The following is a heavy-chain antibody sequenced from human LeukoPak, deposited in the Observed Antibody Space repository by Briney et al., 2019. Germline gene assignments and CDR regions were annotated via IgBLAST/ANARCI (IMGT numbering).Heavy chain of an antibody. CDR1: GYTFTGYY. J-gene: IGHJ4*02. Sequence: GASVKVSCKASGYTFTGYYMHWVRQAPGQGLEWMGWINPNSGGTKYAQKFQGRVTMTRDTPISTAYMELSRLRSDDTAVYYCARDRGVYVGTFDYWGQGTLVTVSS. CDR2: INPNSGGT. CDR3: ARDRGVYVGTFDY. D-gene: IGHD2-8*02. V-gene: IGHV1-2*02.